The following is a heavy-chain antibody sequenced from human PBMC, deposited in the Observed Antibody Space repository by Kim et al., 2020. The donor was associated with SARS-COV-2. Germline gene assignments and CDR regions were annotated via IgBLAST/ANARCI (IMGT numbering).Heavy chain of an antibody. CDR3: ARDRVPTTDYDY. Sequence: NYAVSVKGRFTISRDDARKSLYLQMNNLRAEDTAFYYCARDRVPTTDYDYWGQGTLVTVSS. D-gene: IGHD5-12*01. J-gene: IGHJ4*02. V-gene: IGHV3-11*05.